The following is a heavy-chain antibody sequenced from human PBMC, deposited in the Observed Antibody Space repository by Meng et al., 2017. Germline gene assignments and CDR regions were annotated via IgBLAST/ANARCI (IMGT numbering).Heavy chain of an antibody. CDR2: INSDGSST. J-gene: IGHJ6*02. CDR1: GFTFSSYW. Sequence: LSLTCAASGFTFSSYWMHWVRQAPGKGLVWVSRINSDGSSTSYADSVKGRFTISRDNAKNTLYLQMNSLRAEDTAVYYCARVKMVRGFYYGMDVWGQGTTVTVSS. CDR3: ARVKMVRGFYYGMDV. D-gene: IGHD3-10*01. V-gene: IGHV3-74*01.